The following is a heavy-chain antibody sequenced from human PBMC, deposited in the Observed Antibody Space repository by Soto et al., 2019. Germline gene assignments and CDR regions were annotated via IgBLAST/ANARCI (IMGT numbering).Heavy chain of an antibody. J-gene: IGHJ6*03. CDR3: AHRPSLGSYSICRRGNYHYYMDV. D-gene: IGHD6-13*01. V-gene: IGHV2-5*02. Sequence: SGPTLVNPTQTLTLTCTFSGFSLSTSGVGVGWIRQPPGKALGWLALIYWDDDKRYSPSLKSRLTITKDTSKNQVVLTMTNMDPVDTATYYCAHRPSLGSYSICRRGNYHYYMDVWGQGTTVPVSS. CDR1: GFSLSTSGVG. CDR2: IYWDDDK.